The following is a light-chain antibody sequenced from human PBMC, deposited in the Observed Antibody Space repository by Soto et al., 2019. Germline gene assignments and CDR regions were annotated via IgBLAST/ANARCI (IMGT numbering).Light chain of an antibody. CDR2: GAS. J-gene: IGKJ5*01. Sequence: EIVMTQSPATLSVSPGERATLSCRASQSVRGNLAWYQQKPGQSPRLLIYGASSRATGIPARFSGSGSGTEFTLTISSLQSEEFAVYYCQQYNNWPFITFGQGTRLEIK. V-gene: IGKV3-15*01. CDR1: QSVRGN. CDR3: QQYNNWPFIT.